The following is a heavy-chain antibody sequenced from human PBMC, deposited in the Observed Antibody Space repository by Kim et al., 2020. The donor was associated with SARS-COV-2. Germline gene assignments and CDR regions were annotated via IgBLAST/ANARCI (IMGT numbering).Heavy chain of an antibody. J-gene: IGHJ3*02. V-gene: IGHV1-69*04. CDR1: GGTFSSYA. CDR3: ARGGGPLERDPFDI. CDR2: IIPILGIA. Sequence: SVKVSCKASGGTFSSYAISWVRQAPGQGLEWMGRIIPILGIANYAQKFQGRVTITADKSTSTAYMELSSLRSEDTAVYYCARGGGPLERDPFDIWGQGTMVTVSS. D-gene: IGHD1-1*01.